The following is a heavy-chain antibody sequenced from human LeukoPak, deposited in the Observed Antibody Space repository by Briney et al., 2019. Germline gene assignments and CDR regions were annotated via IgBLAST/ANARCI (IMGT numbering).Heavy chain of an antibody. J-gene: IGHJ5*02. D-gene: IGHD1-1*01. CDR1: GGSLRTTTYY. CDR2: IYYNGGT. V-gene: IGHV4-39*07. Sequence: SETLSLTCTAFGGSLRTTTYYWGWIRQPPGKGLEWIGSIYYNGGTYYNPSLKSRVTISVDTSKNQFSLSLSSVTAADTATYYCVRESRIMTTVRYWFDPWGQGTLVTVSS. CDR3: VRESRIMTTVRYWFDP.